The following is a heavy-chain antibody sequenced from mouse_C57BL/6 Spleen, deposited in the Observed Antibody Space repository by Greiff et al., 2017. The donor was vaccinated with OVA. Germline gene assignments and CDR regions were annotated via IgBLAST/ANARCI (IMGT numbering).Heavy chain of an antibody. V-gene: IGHV1-72*01. CDR2: IDPNSGGT. J-gene: IGHJ4*01. CDR3: AIYYYGSSYVDYYAMDY. Sequence: VQLQQPGAELVKPGASVKLSCKASGYTFTSYWMHWVKQRPGRGLEWIGRIDPNSGGTKYNEKFKSKATLTVDKPSSTAYMQLSSLTSEDSAVYYCAIYYYGSSYVDYYAMDYWGQGTSVTVSS. CDR1: GYTFTSYW. D-gene: IGHD1-1*01.